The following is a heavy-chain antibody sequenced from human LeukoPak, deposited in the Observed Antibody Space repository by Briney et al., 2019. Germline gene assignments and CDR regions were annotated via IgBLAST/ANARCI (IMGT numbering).Heavy chain of an antibody. CDR2: ISYDGSDN. CDR1: GFTFSSYG. D-gene: IGHD3-22*01. V-gene: IGHV3-30*18. J-gene: IGHJ2*01. Sequence: GGSLRLSCAASGFTFSSYGMHWVRQAPGKGLEWVAVISYDGSDNYYADSVKGRFTISRDKSKKTLYLQMNSLRAEDTAVYYCAKGGGYYDSSGYPAYWYFDLWGRGTLVTVSS. CDR3: AKGGGYYDSSGYPAYWYFDL.